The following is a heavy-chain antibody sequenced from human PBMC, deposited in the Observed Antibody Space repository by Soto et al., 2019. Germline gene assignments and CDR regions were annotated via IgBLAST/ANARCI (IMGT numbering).Heavy chain of an antibody. CDR3: VRDGTKTLRVWFDP. J-gene: IGHJ5*02. Sequence: TLSLTCTVSGASISGFYWSWIRKSAGKGLEWIGRIYATGTTDYNPSLKSRVMMSVDTSKKQFSLKLRSVTAADTAVYYCVRDGTKTLRVWFDPWGQGISVTVSS. V-gene: IGHV4-4*07. CDR1: GASISGFY. D-gene: IGHD1-1*01. CDR2: IYATGTT.